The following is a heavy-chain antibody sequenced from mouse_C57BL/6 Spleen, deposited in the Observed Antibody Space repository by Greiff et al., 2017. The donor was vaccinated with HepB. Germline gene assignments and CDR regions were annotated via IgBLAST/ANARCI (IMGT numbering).Heavy chain of an antibody. CDR1: GYTFTSYW. D-gene: IGHD1-1*01. J-gene: IGHJ2*01. V-gene: IGHV1-52*01. Sequence: QVQLQQPGAELVRPGSSVKLSCKASGYTFTSYWMHWVKQRPIQGLEWIGNIDPSDSETHYNQKFKDKATLTVDKSSSTAYMQLSSLTSEDSAVYYCARSYDGSSYGNYFDYWGQGTTLTVSS. CDR2: IDPSDSET. CDR3: ARSYDGSSYGNYFDY.